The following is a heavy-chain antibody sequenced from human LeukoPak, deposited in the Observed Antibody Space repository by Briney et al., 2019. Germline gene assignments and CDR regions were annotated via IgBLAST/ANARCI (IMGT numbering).Heavy chain of an antibody. V-gene: IGHV3-74*01. CDR2: INCGGSST. CDR1: GFTFSSYW. Sequence: GGSLRLSCAASGFTFSSYWMHWVRQARGRGLVGVSRINCGGSSTSYADSVKGRFTTSRDNAKNTLYLQMNSLRAEDTAVYYCARANYYGSGRAAFDIWGQGTMVTVSS. J-gene: IGHJ3*02. D-gene: IGHD3-10*01. CDR3: ARANYYGSGRAAFDI.